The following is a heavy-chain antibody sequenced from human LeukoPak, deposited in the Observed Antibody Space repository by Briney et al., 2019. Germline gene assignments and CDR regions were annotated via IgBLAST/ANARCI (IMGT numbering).Heavy chain of an antibody. CDR1: GGSISSSLYY. Sequence: SETLSLTCTVSGGSISSSLYYWAWIRQPPGKGLEWIGSIYYSGSTTTYYNPSLKSRVTISVDTSKNQFSLKLSSATAADTAVYYCARRVRVATIDYWGQGTLVTVSS. J-gene: IGHJ4*02. CDR3: ARRVRVATIDY. D-gene: IGHD3-10*01. CDR2: IYYSGSTTT. V-gene: IGHV4-39*01.